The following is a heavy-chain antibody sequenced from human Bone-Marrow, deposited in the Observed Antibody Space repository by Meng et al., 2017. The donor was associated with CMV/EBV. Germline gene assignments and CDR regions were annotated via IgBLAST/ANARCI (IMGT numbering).Heavy chain of an antibody. J-gene: IGHJ6*02. CDR1: ELTFNNYA. D-gene: IGHD6-6*01. CDR3: VKDMYSSSSYGMDV. CDR2: ISFDGGDK. Sequence: GGSLRLSCAASELTFNNYALHWVRQAPGKGLEWISFISFDGGDKRYANSVKGRFTISRDNAKNSLYLQMNSLRTEDTALYYCVKDMYSSSSYGMDVWGQGTTVTVSS. V-gene: IGHV3-30-3*01.